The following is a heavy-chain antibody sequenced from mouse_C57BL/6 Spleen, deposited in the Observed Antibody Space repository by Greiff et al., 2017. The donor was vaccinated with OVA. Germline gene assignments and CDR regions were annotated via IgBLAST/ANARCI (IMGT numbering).Heavy chain of an antibody. Sequence: VQLQQSGAELVRPGASVKLSCTASGFNIKDDYMHWVKQRPEQGLEWIGWIDPENGDTEYASKFQGKATITADTSSNPAYLQLSSLTSEDTAVYYWTAETAQATSAWFAYWGQGTLVTVSA. V-gene: IGHV14-4*01. J-gene: IGHJ3*01. CDR2: IDPENGDT. CDR1: GFNIKDDY. CDR3: TAETAQATSAWFAY. D-gene: IGHD3-2*02.